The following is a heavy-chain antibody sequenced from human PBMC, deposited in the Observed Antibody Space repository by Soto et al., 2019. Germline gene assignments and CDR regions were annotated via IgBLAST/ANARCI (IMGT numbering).Heavy chain of an antibody. D-gene: IGHD3-10*01. V-gene: IGHV4-4*02. J-gene: IGHJ4*02. CDR1: GGSISSSNW. CDR3: ARSGRTMVRGNFDY. CDR2: IYHSGST. Sequence: ETLSLTCAVSGGSISSSNWWSWVRQPPGKGLEWIGEIYHSGSTNYNLSLKSRVTISVDKSKNQFSLKLSSVTAADTAVYYCARSGRTMVRGNFDYWGQGTLVTVSS.